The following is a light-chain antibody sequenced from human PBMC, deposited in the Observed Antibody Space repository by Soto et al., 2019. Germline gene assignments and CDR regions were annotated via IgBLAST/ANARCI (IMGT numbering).Light chain of an antibody. J-gene: IGKJ4*01. CDR2: DAS. Sequence: DIQMTQSPSSLSASVGDRVTITCQASQDISNYLNWYQQKPGKAPKLLIYDASNLETGVPSRFSGSGSGSDSTFTISSLQPNNIATYYCQQYDNLLALTFGGGTKVDI. V-gene: IGKV1-33*01. CDR3: QQYDNLLALT. CDR1: QDISNY.